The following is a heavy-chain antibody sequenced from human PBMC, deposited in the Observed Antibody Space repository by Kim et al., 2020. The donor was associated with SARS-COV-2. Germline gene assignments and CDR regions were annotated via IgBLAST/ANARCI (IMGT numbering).Heavy chain of an antibody. Sequence: GGSLRLSCAASGFTFSSYGMHWVRQAPGKGLEWVAVISYDGSNKYYADSVKGRFTISRDNSKNTLYLQMNSLRAEDTAVYYCAKDGAWHNWGRDYYHYYMDVWGKGTTVTVSS. D-gene: IGHD7-27*01. CDR3: AKDGAWHNWGRDYYHYYMDV. CDR2: ISYDGSNK. J-gene: IGHJ6*03. V-gene: IGHV3-30*18. CDR1: GFTFSSYG.